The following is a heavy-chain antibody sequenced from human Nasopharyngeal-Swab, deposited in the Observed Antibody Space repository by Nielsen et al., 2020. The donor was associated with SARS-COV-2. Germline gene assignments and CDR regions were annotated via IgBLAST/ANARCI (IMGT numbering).Heavy chain of an antibody. D-gene: IGHD4-23*01. CDR2: ISSSGSTI. CDR1: GFTFSDYY. V-gene: IGHV3-11*01. Sequence: GESLKISCAASGFTFSDYYMSWIRQAPGKGLEWVSYISSSGSTIYYADSVKGRFTISRDNAKQSLYLQMNSLRAEDTAVYYCARDRHGDDSRNYYYGMDVWGQGTTVSVSS. J-gene: IGHJ6*02. CDR3: ARDRHGDDSRNYYYGMDV.